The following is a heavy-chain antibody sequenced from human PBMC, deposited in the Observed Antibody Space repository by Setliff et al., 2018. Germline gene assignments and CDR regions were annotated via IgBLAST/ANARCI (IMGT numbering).Heavy chain of an antibody. CDR2: INHSGST. D-gene: IGHD3-16*01. J-gene: IGHJ4*02. V-gene: IGHV4-34*01. CDR3: AKTSYDDIRGRTDNYATAYAASVRGRFTISRDDSKNTAYLQVNSLKTEDTAVYYCAITMTTGVDFFDY. Sequence: PSETLSLTCAVYGGSFSGYYWTWIRQPPGRGLEWIGEINHSGSTNYKPSLESRATISVDTSKNQFSLKLNSVTAADTAVYYCAKTSYDDIRGRTDNYATAYAASVRGRFTISRDDSKNTAYLQVNSLKTEDTAVYYCAITMTTGVDFFDYWGQGTLVTVSS. CDR1: GGSFSGYY.